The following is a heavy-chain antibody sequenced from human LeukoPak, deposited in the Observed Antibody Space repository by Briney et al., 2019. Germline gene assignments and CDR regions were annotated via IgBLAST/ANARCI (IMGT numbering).Heavy chain of an antibody. J-gene: IGHJ4*02. CDR2: INWNGGST. D-gene: IGHD4-17*01. CDR3: ATREDDYGDFSAGY. V-gene: IGHV3-20*04. CDR1: GFTFDDYG. Sequence: PGGSLRLSCAASGFTFDDYGMSWVRQAPGKGLEWVSGINWNGGSTGYADSVKGRFTISRDNAKNSLYLQMNSLRAEDTAVYYCATREDDYGDFSAGYWGQGTLVTVSS.